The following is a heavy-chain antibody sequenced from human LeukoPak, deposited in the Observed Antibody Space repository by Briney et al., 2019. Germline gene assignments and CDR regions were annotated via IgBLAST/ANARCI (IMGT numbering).Heavy chain of an antibody. CDR3: ARSRVVVVPAAIDY. Sequence: GGSLRLSCAPSGFTFSSYAMHWVRQAPGKGLEWVAVISYDGSNKYYADSVKGRFTISRDNSKNTLYLQMNSLRAEDTAVYYCARSRVVVVPAAIDYWGQGTLVTVSS. CDR1: GFTFSSYA. D-gene: IGHD2-2*01. CDR2: ISYDGSNK. V-gene: IGHV3-30-3*01. J-gene: IGHJ4*02.